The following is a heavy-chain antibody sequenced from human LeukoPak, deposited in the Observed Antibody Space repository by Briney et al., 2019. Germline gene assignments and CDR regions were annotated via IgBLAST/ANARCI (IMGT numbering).Heavy chain of an antibody. J-gene: IGHJ4*02. CDR3: AKDLQLLLWFGEFTLDY. CDR2: IRYDGSNK. V-gene: IGHV3-30*02. D-gene: IGHD3-10*01. Sequence: GGSLRLSCAASGFTFSSYGMHWVRQAPGKGLEWVAFIRYDGSNKYYADSVKGRFTISRDNSKNTLYLQMNSLRAEDTAVYYCAKDLQLLLWFGEFTLDYWGQGTLVTVSS. CDR1: GFTFSSYG.